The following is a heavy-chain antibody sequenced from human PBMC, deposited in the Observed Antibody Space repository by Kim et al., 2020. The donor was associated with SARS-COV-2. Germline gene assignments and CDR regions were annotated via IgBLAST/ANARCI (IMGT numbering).Heavy chain of an antibody. Sequence: ASVKVSCKASGYTFTSYDINWVRQATGQGLEWMGWMNPNSGNTGYAQKFQGRVTMTRNTSISTAYMELSSVRSEDTAVYYCARGFRAAAGPFYYYYYMDVWGKGTTVTVSS. CDR1: GYTFTSYD. D-gene: IGHD6-13*01. CDR3: ARGFRAAAGPFYYYYYMDV. J-gene: IGHJ6*03. CDR2: MNPNSGNT. V-gene: IGHV1-8*01.